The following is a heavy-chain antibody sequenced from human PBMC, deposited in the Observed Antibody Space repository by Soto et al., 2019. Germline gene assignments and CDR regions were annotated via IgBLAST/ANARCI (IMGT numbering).Heavy chain of an antibody. J-gene: IGHJ6*02. Sequence: GESLKISCKGSGYSFTSYWISWVRQMPWKGLEWMGRIDPSDSYTNYSPSFQGHVTISADKSISTAYLQWSSLKASDTAMYYCARQPPDIVVVPTTIHYYYYGMDVWGQGTTVTVSS. D-gene: IGHD2-2*02. CDR3: ARQPPDIVVVPTTIHYYYYGMDV. CDR2: IDPSDSYT. V-gene: IGHV5-10-1*01. CDR1: GYSFTSYW.